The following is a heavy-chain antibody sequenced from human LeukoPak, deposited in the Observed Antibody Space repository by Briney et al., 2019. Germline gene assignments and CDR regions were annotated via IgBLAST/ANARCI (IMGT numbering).Heavy chain of an antibody. D-gene: IGHD1-7*01. V-gene: IGHV1-2*02. CDR3: ARVLRWNYVEDAFDI. CDR2: ITPNSGGT. Sequence: GASVKVSCQASGYTFTGYYIDWVRQAAGQGLEWMGWITPNSGGTKYGQKFQGRVTMTRDTSISTAYMELSSLRSDDTAVYYCARVLRWNYVEDAFDIWGQGTMVTVSS. J-gene: IGHJ3*02. CDR1: GYTFTGYY.